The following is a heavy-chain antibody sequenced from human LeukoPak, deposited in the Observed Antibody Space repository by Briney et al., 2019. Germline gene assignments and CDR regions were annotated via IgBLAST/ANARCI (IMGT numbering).Heavy chain of an antibody. CDR2: ISNSGTT. V-gene: IGHV4-59*07. J-gene: IGHJ5*02. CDR3: ARVVRGAVTSNCFDP. CDR1: GGSINDYY. D-gene: IGHD4-17*01. Sequence: SDTESLTCTVSGGSINDYYWTWIRQAPGKGLEWLGYISNSGTTDYNPSLKSRVTMSVDTSKNEFSLKVTSVTAADTAMYYCARVVRGAVTSNCFDPWGQGTLVTVSS.